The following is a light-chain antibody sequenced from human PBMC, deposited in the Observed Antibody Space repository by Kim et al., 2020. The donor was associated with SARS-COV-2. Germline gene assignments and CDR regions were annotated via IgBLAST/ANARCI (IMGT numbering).Light chain of an antibody. CDR2: SDN. Sequence: ELTQPPSASGTPGQRVTISCSGSSSNIGSNTVHWYQQLPGTAPKLLIYSDNQRPSGVPDRFSGSKSGTSASLAISGLRSEDEADYYCAAWDDSLNGWVFGGGTQLTVL. CDR3: AAWDDSLNGWV. V-gene: IGLV1-44*01. CDR1: SSNIGSNT. J-gene: IGLJ3*02.